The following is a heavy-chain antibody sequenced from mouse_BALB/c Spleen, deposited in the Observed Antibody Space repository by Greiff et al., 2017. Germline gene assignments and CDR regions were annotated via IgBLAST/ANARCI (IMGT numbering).Heavy chain of an antibody. CDR1: GYSITSDYA. V-gene: IGHV3-2*02. CDR2: ISYSGST. J-gene: IGHJ3*01. CDR3: ARRGDGSWFAY. Sequence: EVKVEESGPGLVKPSQSLSLTCTVTGYSITSDYAWNWIRQFPGNKLEWMGYISYSGSTSYNPSLKSRISITRDTSKNQFFLQLNSVTTEDTATYYCARRGDGSWFAYWGQGTLVTVSA.